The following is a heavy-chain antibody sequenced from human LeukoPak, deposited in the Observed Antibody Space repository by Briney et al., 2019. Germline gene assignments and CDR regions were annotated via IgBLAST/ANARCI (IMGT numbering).Heavy chain of an antibody. CDR3: ARVSYGSGSYYAFDI. J-gene: IGHJ3*02. CDR2: IGTAGDT. V-gene: IGHV3-13*04. Sequence: GGSLRLSCAASGFTFSSYDMHRVRQATGKGLEWVSAIGTAGDTYYPGSVKGRFTISRENAKNSLYLQMNSLRAGDTAVYYCARVSYGSGSYYAFDIWGQGTMVTVSS. D-gene: IGHD3-10*01. CDR1: GFTFSSYD.